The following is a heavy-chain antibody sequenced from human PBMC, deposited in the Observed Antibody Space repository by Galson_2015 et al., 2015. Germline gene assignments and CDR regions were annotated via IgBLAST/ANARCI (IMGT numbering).Heavy chain of an antibody. D-gene: IGHD1-7*01. J-gene: IGHJ5*02. V-gene: IGHV5-10-1*01. CDR3: ARRSRNYGGREVWLDL. CDR2: IDPSDSYT. CDR1: GYTFTSHW. Sequence: QSGAEVKKPGESLRISCEGSGYTFTSHWISWVRQMPGKGLEWMGRIDPSDSYTNYNTSLQGHITISADRSISTAYLQWYSLKASDTAMYYCARRSRNYGGREVWLDLWGQGTLVTVSS.